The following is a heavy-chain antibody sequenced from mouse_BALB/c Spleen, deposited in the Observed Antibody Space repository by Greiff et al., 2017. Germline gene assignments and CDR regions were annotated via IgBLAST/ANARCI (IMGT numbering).Heavy chain of an antibody. D-gene: IGHD2-4*01. J-gene: IGHJ4*01. CDR2: ISYSGST. CDR1: GYSITSDYA. V-gene: IGHV3-2*02. Sequence: EVQLVESGPGLVKPSQSLSLTCTVTGYSITSDYAWNWIRQFPGNKLEWMGYISYSGSTSYNPSLKSRISITRDTSKNQFFLQLNSVTTEDTATYYCARSGDYDYAMDYWGQGTSVTVSS. CDR3: ARSGDYDYAMDY.